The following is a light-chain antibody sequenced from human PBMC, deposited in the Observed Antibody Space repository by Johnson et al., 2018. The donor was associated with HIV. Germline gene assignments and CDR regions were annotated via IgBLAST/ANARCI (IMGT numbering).Light chain of an antibody. Sequence: QSVLTQPPSVSAAPGQKVTISCSGSTSNIGNNYVSWYQQLPGTAPKLLIYENNKRPSGIPDRFSGSKSGTSATLGITGPQTGDEADYYCGTWDGSLSVYVFGTGTKVTVL. J-gene: IGLJ1*01. CDR1: TSNIGNNY. V-gene: IGLV1-51*02. CDR3: GTWDGSLSVYV. CDR2: ENN.